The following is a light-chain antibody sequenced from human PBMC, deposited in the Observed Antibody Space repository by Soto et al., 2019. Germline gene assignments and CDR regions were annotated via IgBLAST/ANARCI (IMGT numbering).Light chain of an antibody. J-gene: IGKJ1*01. CDR1: QGISYW. Sequence: DIQMTQSPSTLSASVGDRVTITCRARQGISYWLAWYQRKPGKAPKLLIYKASSLDSGDPSRFSGSGSGTEFTLTISSLQTDDFAAYYCQKYNSYTGMFGQGTKVEIK. CDR3: QKYNSYTGM. V-gene: IGKV1-5*03. CDR2: KAS.